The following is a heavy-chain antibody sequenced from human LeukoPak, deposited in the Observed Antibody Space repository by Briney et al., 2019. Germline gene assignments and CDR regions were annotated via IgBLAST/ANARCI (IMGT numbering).Heavy chain of an antibody. J-gene: IGHJ6*02. Sequence: ASVKVSFKASGYTFTGYYMHWVRQAPGQGLEWMGWINPNSGGTNYAQKFQGRVTMTRDTSISTAYMELSRLRSDDTAVYYCAREVAVAGTYYYYGMDVWGQGTTVTVSS. D-gene: IGHD6-19*01. CDR2: INPNSGGT. CDR3: AREVAVAGTYYYYGMDV. V-gene: IGHV1-2*02. CDR1: GYTFTGYY.